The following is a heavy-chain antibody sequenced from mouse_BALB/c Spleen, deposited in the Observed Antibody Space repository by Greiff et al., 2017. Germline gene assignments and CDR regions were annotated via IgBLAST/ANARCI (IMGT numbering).Heavy chain of an antibody. CDR1: GFTFSSYT. Sequence: EVKLVESGGGLVKPGGSLKLSCAASGFTFSSYTMSWVRQTPEKRLEWVATISSGGSYTYYPDSVKGRFTISRDNAKNTLYLQMSSLKSEDTAMYYCTRDQGSRFAYWGQGTLVTVSA. V-gene: IGHV5-6-4*01. D-gene: IGHD3-2*02. CDR2: ISSGGSYT. CDR3: TRDQGSRFAY. J-gene: IGHJ3*01.